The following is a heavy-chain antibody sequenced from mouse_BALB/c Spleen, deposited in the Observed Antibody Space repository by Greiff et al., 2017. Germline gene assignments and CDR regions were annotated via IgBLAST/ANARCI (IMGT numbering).Heavy chain of an antibody. Sequence: VKLMESGAELARPGASVKLSCKASGYTFTSYWMQWVKQRPGQGLEWIGAIYPGDGDTRYTQKFKGKATLTADKSSSTAYMQLSSLASEDSAVYYCARSPDGFSFDYWGQGTTLTVSS. V-gene: IGHV1-87*01. CDR2: IYPGDGDT. J-gene: IGHJ2*01. CDR1: GYTFTSYW. CDR3: ARSPDGFSFDY. D-gene: IGHD2-3*01.